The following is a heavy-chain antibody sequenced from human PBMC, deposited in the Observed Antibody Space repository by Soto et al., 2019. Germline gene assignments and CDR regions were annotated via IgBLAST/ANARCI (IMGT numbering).Heavy chain of an antibody. D-gene: IGHD3-9*01. J-gene: IGHJ4*02. CDR2: IKPNGGST. CDR1: RYTFTSYY. V-gene: IGHV1-46*04. CDR3: ARGLGLGDY. Sequence: QVQLVQSGAEVKKPGASVKLSCKASRYTFTSYYIHWVRQAPGQGLEWIGIIKPNGGSTNYAYTLEGRLTVPRDTSTATVYMGLGALTSEDTAVYYCARGLGLGDYWGQGTLVTVSS.